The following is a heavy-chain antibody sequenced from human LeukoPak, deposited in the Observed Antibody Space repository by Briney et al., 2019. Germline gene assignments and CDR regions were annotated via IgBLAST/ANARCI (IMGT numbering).Heavy chain of an antibody. CDR3: ARQKCTSTSCLTKNAFDI. CDR1: SSISGYC. D-gene: IGHD2-2*01. CDR2: IYTSGST. J-gene: IGHJ3*02. Sequence: PSETLSFTCTGSSSISGYCGSWFRQPPGKGLEWIGYIYTSGSTSYNPSLESRVTISVDTSKNQFSLDLSSVTAADTAVYYCARQKCTSTSCLTKNAFDIWGQGTMVTVSS. V-gene: IGHV4-4*09.